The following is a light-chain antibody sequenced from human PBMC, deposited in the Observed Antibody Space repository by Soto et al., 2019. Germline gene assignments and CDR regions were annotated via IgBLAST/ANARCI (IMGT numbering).Light chain of an antibody. CDR1: SGSVSTSYY. Sequence: QTVVTQEPSFSVSPGGTVTLTCGLSSGSVSTSYYPSWYQQTPGQAPRTLIYSTNTRSSGVPDRFSGSMLGNKAALTITGAQADDESDYYCVRYMGSLYVFGTGTKVTVL. J-gene: IGLJ1*01. CDR2: STN. CDR3: VRYMGSLYV. V-gene: IGLV8-61*01.